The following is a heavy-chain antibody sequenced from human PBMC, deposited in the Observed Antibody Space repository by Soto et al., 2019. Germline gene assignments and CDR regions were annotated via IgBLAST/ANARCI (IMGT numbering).Heavy chain of an antibody. D-gene: IGHD2-2*01. CDR2: IYPGDSDT. V-gene: IGHV5-51*01. J-gene: IGHJ4*02. Sequence: PGESLKISCKGSGYNFATYWIGWVRQIPGKGPEWMGIIYPGDSDTRSTPSFQGQVTISADKSDGASYVHWDSLKASDTAMYYFARRREYCSASSCYLDDTNWVYYIDSWGQGTLVTVSS. CDR1: GYNFATYW. CDR3: ARRREYCSASSCYLDDTNWVYYIDS.